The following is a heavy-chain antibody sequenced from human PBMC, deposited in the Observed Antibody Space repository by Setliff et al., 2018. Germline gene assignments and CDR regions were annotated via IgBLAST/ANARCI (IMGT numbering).Heavy chain of an antibody. CDR1: GFTFSISW. J-gene: IGHJ4*02. CDR2: INHSGST. D-gene: IGHD2-2*01. V-gene: IGHV4-34*08. Sequence: GSLRLSCVTSGFTFSISWMSWVRQLPGKGLEWIEEINHSGSTNYNPSLKSRVTMSVDKSKNQFSLKLKSVTAADTAVYYFRLAHCNDTSCEEALDYWSQGTVVTVSS. CDR3: RLAHCNDTSCEEALDY.